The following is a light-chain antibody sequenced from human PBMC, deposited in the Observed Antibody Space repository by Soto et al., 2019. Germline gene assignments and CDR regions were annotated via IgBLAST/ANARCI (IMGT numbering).Light chain of an antibody. CDR2: EGS. Sequence: QSALTQPASVSGSPGQSITISCTGTSSDVGSYNLVSWYQQHPGKAPKLMIYEGSKRPSGVSNRFSGSKSGNTASLTISGLQAEDEADYYCCSYAGSXTSYXXXTXXKVTV. J-gene: IGLJ1*01. V-gene: IGLV2-23*01. CDR1: SSDVGSYNL. CDR3: CSYAGSXTSYX.